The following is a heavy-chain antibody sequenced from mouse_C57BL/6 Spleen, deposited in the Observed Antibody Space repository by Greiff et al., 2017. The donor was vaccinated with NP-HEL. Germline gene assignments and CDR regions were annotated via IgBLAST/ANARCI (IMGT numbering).Heavy chain of an antibody. V-gene: IGHV1-15*01. CDR2: IDPETGGT. D-gene: IGHD4-1*01. CDR1: GYTFTDYE. CDR3: TREGANWDDY. Sequence: QVQLQQSGAELVRPGASVTLSCKASGYTFTDYEMHWVKQTPVHGLEWIGAIDPETGGTAYNQKFKGKAILTADKSSSAAYMELRSLTSEDSAVYYCTREGANWDDYWGQGTTLTVSS. J-gene: IGHJ2*01.